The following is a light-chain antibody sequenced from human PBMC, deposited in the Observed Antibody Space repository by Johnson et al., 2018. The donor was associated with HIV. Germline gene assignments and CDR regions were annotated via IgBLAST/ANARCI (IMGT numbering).Light chain of an antibody. Sequence: QSALTQPPSVSAAPGQTVTISCSGSSSNIGNNYVSWYQQLPGTAPKLLIYENNKRPSGIPDRFSGSKSGTSATLGITGLQTGDEADYYCGTWDSSLTASVFGTGTKVTVL. CDR2: ENN. J-gene: IGLJ1*01. CDR1: SSNIGNNY. V-gene: IGLV1-51*02. CDR3: GTWDSSLTASV.